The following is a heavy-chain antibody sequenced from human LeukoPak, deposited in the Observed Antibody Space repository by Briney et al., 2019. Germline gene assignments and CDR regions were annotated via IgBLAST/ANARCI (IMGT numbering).Heavy chain of an antibody. D-gene: IGHD2-2*02. J-gene: IGHJ3*02. Sequence: GGSLRLSCAASGFTFSSYSMNWLRQAPGKGLEGVSYISSSSSTIYYADYVKGRFTISRDNAKNSLYLQMNSLRAEDTAVYYCARETLGYCSSTSCYTGSDAFDIWGQGTMVTVSS. CDR2: ISSSSSTI. CDR3: ARETLGYCSSTSCYTGSDAFDI. CDR1: GFTFSSYS. V-gene: IGHV3-48*01.